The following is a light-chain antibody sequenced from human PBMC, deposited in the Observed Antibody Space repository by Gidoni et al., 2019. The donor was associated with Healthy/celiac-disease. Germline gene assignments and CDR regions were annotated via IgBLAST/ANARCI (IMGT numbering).Light chain of an antibody. CDR3: QQRSNWLT. V-gene: IGKV3-11*01. CDR1: QSVSSY. Sequence: EIVLTKSPATLSLSPGERANLSCSASQSVSSYFAWYQPKPGQAPRLRIYDASNRATGIPARFSGSGSGTDFTLTISSLEPEDFAVYYCQQRSNWLTFGGGTKVEIK. CDR2: DAS. J-gene: IGKJ4*01.